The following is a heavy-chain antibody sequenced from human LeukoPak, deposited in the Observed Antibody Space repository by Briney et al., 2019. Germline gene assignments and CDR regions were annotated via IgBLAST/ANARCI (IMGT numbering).Heavy chain of an antibody. CDR3: ARDRDDSSGYYRETLFDY. D-gene: IGHD3-22*01. Sequence: ASVKASCKASGYTFTGYYMHWVRQAPGQGLEWMGWINPNSGGTNYAQKFQGRVTMTRDTSISTAYMELSRLRSDDTAVYYCARDRDDSSGYYRETLFDYWGQGTLVTVSS. CDR2: INPNSGGT. J-gene: IGHJ4*02. CDR1: GYTFTGYY. V-gene: IGHV1-2*02.